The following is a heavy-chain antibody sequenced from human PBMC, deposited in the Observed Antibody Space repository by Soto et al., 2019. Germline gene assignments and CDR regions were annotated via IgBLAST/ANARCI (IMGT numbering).Heavy chain of an antibody. J-gene: IGHJ5*02. CDR2: IDPSDSYT. CDR1: GYSFTSYW. D-gene: IGHD3-10*01. V-gene: IGHV5-10-1*01. CDR3: ARRPITMVRGVIQNWFDP. Sequence: GESLKISCKGSGYSFTSYWISWVRQMPGKGLEWMGRIDPSDSYTNYSPSFQGHVTISADKSISTAYLQWSSLKASDTAMYYCARRPITMVRGVIQNWFDPWGQGTLVTVSS.